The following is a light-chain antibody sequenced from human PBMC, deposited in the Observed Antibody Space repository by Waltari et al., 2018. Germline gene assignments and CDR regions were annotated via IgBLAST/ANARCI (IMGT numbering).Light chain of an antibody. Sequence: EIVMTQSPATLSVFPGARATLSCRASQSVSSYLAWYQQKPGQAPRLLIYGSSTRATDIPARFSGSGSGTEFTLTINRLQSEDFAVYYCQQYNIWPWTFGQGTEVEIK. CDR1: QSVSSY. J-gene: IGKJ1*01. V-gene: IGKV3-15*01. CDR2: GSS. CDR3: QQYNIWPWT.